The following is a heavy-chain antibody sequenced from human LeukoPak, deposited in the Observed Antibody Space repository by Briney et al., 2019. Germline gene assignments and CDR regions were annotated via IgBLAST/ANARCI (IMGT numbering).Heavy chain of an antibody. J-gene: IGHJ4*02. CDR2: IIPIFGTA. Sequence: ASVKVSCKASGYTFTSYDFNWLRQAPGRGLEWMGGIIPIFGTANYAQKFQGRVTITADESTSTAYMELSSLRSEDTAVYYCARVGTIAVAGTDYFDYWGQGTLVTVSS. V-gene: IGHV1-69*13. CDR3: ARVGTIAVAGTDYFDY. CDR1: GYTFTSYD. D-gene: IGHD6-19*01.